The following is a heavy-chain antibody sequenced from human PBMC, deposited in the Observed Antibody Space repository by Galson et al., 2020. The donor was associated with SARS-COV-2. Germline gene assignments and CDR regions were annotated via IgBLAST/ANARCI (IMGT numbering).Heavy chain of an antibody. V-gene: IGHV2-5*01. D-gene: IGHD3-22*01. CDR1: GFSLSSSGAG. Sequence: SGPTLVKPTQTLTLTCTFSGFSLSSSGAGVGWIRQPPGKALEWLALIYWSDDKRYRPSLKSRLTITKDTSKNQVVLTMTNMDPVDTATYYCARQFYYDSPDAFEIWGQVTMVTVSA. CDR3: ARQFYYDSPDAFEI. CDR2: IYWSDDK. J-gene: IGHJ3*02.